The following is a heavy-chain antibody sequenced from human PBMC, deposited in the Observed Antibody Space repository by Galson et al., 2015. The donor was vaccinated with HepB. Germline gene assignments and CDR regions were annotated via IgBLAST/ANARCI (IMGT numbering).Heavy chain of an antibody. CDR3: ARGVGYCSSTSCYTSYYFDY. Sequence: SLRLSCAASGFTFSSYSMNWVRQAPGKGLEWVSSISSGSSYIYYADSVKGRFTISRDNAKNSLYLQMNSLRAEDTAVYYCARGVGYCSSTSCYTSYYFDYWGQGTLVTVSS. CDR2: ISSGSSYI. J-gene: IGHJ4*02. CDR1: GFTFSSYS. V-gene: IGHV3-21*01. D-gene: IGHD2-2*02.